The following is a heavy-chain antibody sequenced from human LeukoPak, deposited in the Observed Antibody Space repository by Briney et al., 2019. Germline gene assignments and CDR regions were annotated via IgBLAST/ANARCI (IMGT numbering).Heavy chain of an antibody. Sequence: ASVKVSCKASGYTFTSYYMHWVRQAPGQGLEWMGIINPSGGSTSYAQKFQGRVTMTRDTSTSTVYMELSSLRPEDTAVYYCARDLVGATPGGYWGQGTLVTVSS. CDR1: GYTFTSYY. CDR2: INPSGGST. D-gene: IGHD1-26*01. V-gene: IGHV1-46*01. CDR3: ARDLVGATPGGY. J-gene: IGHJ4*02.